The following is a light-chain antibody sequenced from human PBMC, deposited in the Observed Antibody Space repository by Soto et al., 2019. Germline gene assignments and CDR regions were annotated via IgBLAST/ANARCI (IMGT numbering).Light chain of an antibody. CDR3: QQYGSSPQT. Sequence: EVVMTQSPATLSVSPGDRVTLSCRASQSVSSNYLAWFQQKPGQAPRLLIYAASSRATGIPDRFSGSGSGTDFTLTISRLEPEDFAVYYCQQYGSSPQTFGQGTMVDI. CDR2: AAS. J-gene: IGKJ1*01. CDR1: QSVSSNY. V-gene: IGKV3-20*01.